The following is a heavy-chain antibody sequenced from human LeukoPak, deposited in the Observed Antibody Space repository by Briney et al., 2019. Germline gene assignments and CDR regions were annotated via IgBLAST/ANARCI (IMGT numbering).Heavy chain of an antibody. V-gene: IGHV4-31*03. J-gene: IGHJ6*03. CDR2: IYNSGST. CDR3: ARDANDGYGGYMAV. CDR1: RDSPQRARSF. D-gene: IGHD4-23*01. Sequence: SQRLSVTRLVARDSPQRARSFATSVRLHQERRLQWPGYIYNSGSTSYNPSPKSRISISIDTSKIQFSLRLCSVTAADTAVYYCARDANDGYGGYMAVWGQGTTVTVAS.